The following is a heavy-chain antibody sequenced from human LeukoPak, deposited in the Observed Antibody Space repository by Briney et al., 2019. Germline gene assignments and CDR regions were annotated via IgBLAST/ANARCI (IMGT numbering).Heavy chain of an antibody. J-gene: IGHJ4*02. CDR1: GDSVSSNTAA. D-gene: IGHD2-15*01. Sequence: SQTLSLTCVIAGDSVSSNTAAGNWTRQSPLRGLEWLRRTFYRSKWYNDYAGSVKSRITISPDTSKNHCSLHLDSVTPEDTAMYYCARDGWPAFDYWGQGSLVTVSS. V-gene: IGHV6-1*01. CDR3: ARDGWPAFDY. CDR2: TFYRSKWYN.